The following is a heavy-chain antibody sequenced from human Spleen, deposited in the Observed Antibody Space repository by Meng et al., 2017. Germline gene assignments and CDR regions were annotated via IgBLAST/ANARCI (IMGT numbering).Heavy chain of an antibody. D-gene: IGHD3-22*01. CDR2: IFSNDEK. CDR3: ARTYYYDSSPFDY. Sequence: SGPTLVKPKETLTLTCTFSGFSLSTSGVGVGWIRQPPGKALEWLAHIFSNDEKSYSTSLKSRLTISKDTSKSQVVLTMTNMDPVDTATYYCARTYYYDSSPFDYWGQGTLVTVSS. J-gene: IGHJ4*02. CDR1: GFSLSTSGVG. V-gene: IGHV2-26*01.